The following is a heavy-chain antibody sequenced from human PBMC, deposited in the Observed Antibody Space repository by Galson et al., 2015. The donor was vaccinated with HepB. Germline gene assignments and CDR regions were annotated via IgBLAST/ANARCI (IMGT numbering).Heavy chain of an antibody. CDR3: ARDVGTGYSSGWFDY. CDR2: IIPILGIA. D-gene: IGHD6-19*01. CDR1: GYTFTSYA. J-gene: IGHJ4*02. V-gene: IGHV1-18*01. Sequence: SVKVSCKASGYTFTSYAMHWVRQAPGQGLEWMGRIIPILGIANYAQKLQGRVTMTTDTSTSTAYMELRSLRSDDTAVYYCARDVGTGYSSGWFDYWGQGTLVTVSS.